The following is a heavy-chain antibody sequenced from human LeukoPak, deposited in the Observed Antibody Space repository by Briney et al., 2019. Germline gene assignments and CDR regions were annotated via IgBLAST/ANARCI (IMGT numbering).Heavy chain of an antibody. J-gene: IGHJ3*02. Sequence: SSQTLSLTCAVSGVSISSGGYSWSWIRQPPGKGLEWIGYIYHSGSTYYNPSLKSRVTISVDRSKNQFSLKLSSVTAADTAVYYCASSSVVVIPYNDAFDIWGQGTMVTVSS. V-gene: IGHV4-30-2*01. CDR2: IYHSGST. CDR1: GVSISSGGYS. D-gene: IGHD3-22*01. CDR3: ASSSVVVIPYNDAFDI.